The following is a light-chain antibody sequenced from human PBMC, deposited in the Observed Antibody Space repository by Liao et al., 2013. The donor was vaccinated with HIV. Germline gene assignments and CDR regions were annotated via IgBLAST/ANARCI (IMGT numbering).Light chain of an antibody. Sequence: SYVLTQPPSVSVAPGKTARITCGENNIGSKSVHWYQQRPGQAPVLVISNDSDRPSGIPERFSGSNSENTATLAISRVEAGDEADYYCQVWDSNTNHQVFGGGTKLTVL. CDR3: QVWDSNTNHQV. V-gene: IGLV3-21*04. CDR1: NIGSKS. CDR2: NDS. J-gene: IGLJ3*02.